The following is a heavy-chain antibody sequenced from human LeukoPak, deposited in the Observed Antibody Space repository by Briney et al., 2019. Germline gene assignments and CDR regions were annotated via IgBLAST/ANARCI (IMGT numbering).Heavy chain of an antibody. V-gene: IGHV3-53*01. D-gene: IGHD6-13*01. CDR3: ARDLGAAADY. CDR2: IYSGGST. Sequence: PGGSLRLSCAASGFTVSNNYMSWVRQAPGKGLEWLSVIYSGGSTYYADSVKGRFIISRDISKNTLYLQMNSLRAEDTAVYYCARDLGAAADYWGQGTLVTVSS. CDR1: GFTVSNNY. J-gene: IGHJ4*02.